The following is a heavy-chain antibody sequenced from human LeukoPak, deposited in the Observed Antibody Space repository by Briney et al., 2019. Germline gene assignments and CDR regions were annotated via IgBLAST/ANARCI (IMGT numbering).Heavy chain of an antibody. CDR3: ARVDCGGQGVDY. D-gene: IGHD4-23*01. V-gene: IGHV1-2*02. CDR1: GYTFTGYY. J-gene: IGHJ4*02. Sequence: ASVKVSCKASGYTFTGYYMHWVRQAPGQGLEWMGWINPNSGGTNYAQKFQGRVTMTRDTSISTAYMELSRLRSDDTAVYFCARVDCGGQGVDYWGQGTLVTVSS. CDR2: INPNSGGT.